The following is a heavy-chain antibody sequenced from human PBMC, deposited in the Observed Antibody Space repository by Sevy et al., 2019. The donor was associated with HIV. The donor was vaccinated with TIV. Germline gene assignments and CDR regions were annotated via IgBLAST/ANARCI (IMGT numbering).Heavy chain of an antibody. Sequence: GGSLRLSCAASGFTFSTYTMNWVRQAPGKGLEWVSSISSSSNYIYYADSLKGRFTISGDNAKNSVYLQMNSLRAEDTAVYYCARPYGSGSWEAFDIWGQGTMVTVSS. D-gene: IGHD3-10*01. CDR3: ARPYGSGSWEAFDI. CDR1: GFTFSTYT. V-gene: IGHV3-21*01. J-gene: IGHJ3*02. CDR2: ISSSSNYI.